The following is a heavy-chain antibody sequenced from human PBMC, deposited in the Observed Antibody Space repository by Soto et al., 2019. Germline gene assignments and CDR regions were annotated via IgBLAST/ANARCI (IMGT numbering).Heavy chain of an antibody. Sequence: PSETLSLTCTVSGGSISSGGYYWSWIRQHPGKGLEWIGDIYHSGSTYYNPSLKSRVTISVDTSKNQFSLKLSSVTAADTAVYYCARRPARGVVMGYSIYYYYMDVWGKGTTVTVSS. J-gene: IGHJ6*03. CDR2: IYHSGST. D-gene: IGHD3-3*01. CDR3: ARRPARGVVMGYSIYYYYMDV. V-gene: IGHV4-31*03. CDR1: GGSISSGGYY.